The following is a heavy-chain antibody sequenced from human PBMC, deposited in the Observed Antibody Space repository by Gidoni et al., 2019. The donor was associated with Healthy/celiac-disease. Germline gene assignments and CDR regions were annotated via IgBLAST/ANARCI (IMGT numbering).Heavy chain of an antibody. CDR3: ARAKIVVVPAATSPNNWFDP. J-gene: IGHJ5*02. CDR2: LNPTSGGT. CDR1: GYTFTGYY. V-gene: IGHV1-2*02. Sequence: QVQLGQSGAEVKKPGASVKVSCKASGYTFTGYYMHWVRQAPGQGLEWMGWLNPTSGGTNYAQKFQGRVTMPRDTSISTAYMELSRLRSDDTAVYYCARAKIVVVPAATSPNNWFDPWGQGTLVTVSS. D-gene: IGHD2-2*01.